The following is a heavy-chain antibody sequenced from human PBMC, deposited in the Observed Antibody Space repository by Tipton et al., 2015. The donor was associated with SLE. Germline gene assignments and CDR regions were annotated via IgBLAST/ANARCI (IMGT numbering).Heavy chain of an antibody. D-gene: IGHD2-21*01. CDR2: INHSGST. Sequence: LRLSCTVYGGSFSGYYWSWIRQPPGKGLEWIGEINHSGSTNYNPSLKSRVTISVDTSKNQFSLKLSSVTAADTAVYYCARGVWAYCGGDCYSPYYYYYGMDVWGQGTTVTVSS. CDR3: ARGVWAYCGGDCYSPYYYYYGMDV. J-gene: IGHJ6*02. V-gene: IGHV4-34*01. CDR1: GGSFSGYY.